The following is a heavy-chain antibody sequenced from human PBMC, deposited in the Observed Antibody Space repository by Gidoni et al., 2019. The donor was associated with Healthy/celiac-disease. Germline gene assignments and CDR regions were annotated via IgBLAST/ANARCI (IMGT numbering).Heavy chain of an antibody. Sequence: EVQLVESGGGLVKPGGSLRLSCAASGFTFSNAWMRWVRQAPGKGLEWVGRIKSKTDGGTTDYAAPVKGRLTISRDDSKNTLYLQMNSLKTEDTAVYYCTTSRYYDSSGYYSYFDYWGQGTLVTVSS. J-gene: IGHJ4*02. CDR3: TTSRYYDSSGYYSYFDY. CDR1: GFTFSNAW. D-gene: IGHD3-22*01. CDR2: IKSKTDGGTT. V-gene: IGHV3-15*01.